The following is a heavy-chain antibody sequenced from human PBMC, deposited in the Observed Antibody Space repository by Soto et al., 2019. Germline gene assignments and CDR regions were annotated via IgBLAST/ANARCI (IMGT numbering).Heavy chain of an antibody. D-gene: IGHD3-22*01. V-gene: IGHV3-21*05. CDR3: ARGSDNPRYYYDSSGYYYFDY. Sequence: VESLRLSCAASRFTFIIYHMDWVRQAPGKGLEWVSYISSSSSYTNYADSVKGRFTISRDNAKNSLYLQMNSLRAEDTAVYYCARGSDNPRYYYDSSGYYYFDYWGQGTLVTVSS. CDR2: ISSSSSYT. CDR1: RFTFIIYH. J-gene: IGHJ4*02.